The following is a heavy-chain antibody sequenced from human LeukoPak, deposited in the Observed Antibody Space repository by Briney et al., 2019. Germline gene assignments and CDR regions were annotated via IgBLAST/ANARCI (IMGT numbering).Heavy chain of an antibody. CDR3: ARNSAYSSGWTVGY. Sequence: GGSLRLSCAASGFTFSSYAMHWVRQAPGKGLEWVAVISYDGSNKYYADSVKGRFTISRDNSKNTLYLQMNSLRAEDTAVYYCARNSAYSSGWTVGYWGQGTLVTVSS. V-gene: IGHV3-30-3*01. D-gene: IGHD6-19*01. J-gene: IGHJ4*02. CDR1: GFTFSSYA. CDR2: ISYDGSNK.